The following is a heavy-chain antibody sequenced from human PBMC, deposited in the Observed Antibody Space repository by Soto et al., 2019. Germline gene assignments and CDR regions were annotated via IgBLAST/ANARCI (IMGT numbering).Heavy chain of an antibody. J-gene: IGHJ4*02. V-gene: IGHV4-4*07. CDR3: ARTYYDILTGYIEY. D-gene: IGHD3-9*01. Sequence: PSETLSLTCTVSGGSISSYYWSWIRQPAGKGLEWIGRIYTSGSTNYNPSLKSRVTMSVDTSKNQFSLKLSSATAADTAVYYCARTYYDILTGYIEYWGQGTLVTAPQ. CDR1: GGSISSYY. CDR2: IYTSGST.